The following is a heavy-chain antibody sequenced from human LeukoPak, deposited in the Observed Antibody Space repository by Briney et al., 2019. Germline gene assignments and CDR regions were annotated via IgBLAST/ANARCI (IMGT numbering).Heavy chain of an antibody. CDR1: GFTFSSYA. CDR3: AKGGVATIGGVNNWFDP. V-gene: IGHV3-23*01. Sequence: PGGSLRLSCAASGFTFSSYAMSWVRQAPGKGLEWVSAISGSGGSTYYADSVKGRFTISRDNSKNTLYLQMNSLRAEDTAVYYCAKGGVATIGGVNNWFDPWGQGTLVTVSS. D-gene: IGHD5-12*01. CDR2: ISGSGGST. J-gene: IGHJ5*02.